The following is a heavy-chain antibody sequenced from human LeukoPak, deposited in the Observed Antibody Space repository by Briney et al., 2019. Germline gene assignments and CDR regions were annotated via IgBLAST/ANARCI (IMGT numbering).Heavy chain of an antibody. CDR2: ISGSDGST. J-gene: IGHJ4*02. V-gene: IGHV3-23*01. CDR3: ARSGPSVLWSKSFDY. CDR1: GFSFSSYA. D-gene: IGHD3-10*01. Sequence: GGSLRLSCAASGFSFSSYAMSWVRQAPGKGLEWVSGISGSDGSTYYADSVKGRFTISRDNSKNTLFLQMDNLRADDTATYYCARSGPSVLWSKSFDYWGQGALVTVSS.